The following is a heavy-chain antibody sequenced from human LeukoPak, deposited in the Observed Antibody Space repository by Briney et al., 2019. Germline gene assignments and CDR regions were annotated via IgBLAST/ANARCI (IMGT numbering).Heavy chain of an antibody. CDR1: GFTFSSYA. CDR2: ISYDGSNK. V-gene: IGHV3-30*04. Sequence: GGSLRLSCAAPGFTFSSYAMHWVRQAPGKGLEWVAVISYDGSNKYYADSVKGRFTISRDNSKNTLYLQMNSLRAEDTAVYYCAKAPTYCGGDCYSAFDIWGQGTMVTVSS. CDR3: AKAPTYCGGDCYSAFDI. J-gene: IGHJ3*02. D-gene: IGHD2-21*02.